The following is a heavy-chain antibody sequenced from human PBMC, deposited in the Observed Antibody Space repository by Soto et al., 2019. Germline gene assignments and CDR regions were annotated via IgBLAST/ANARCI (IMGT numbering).Heavy chain of an antibody. CDR2: ISANAGNI. CDR3: TKGSIPAVGRVFFES. J-gene: IGHJ4*02. CDR1: GFFFNGFD. Sequence: GGSLRLSCAASGFFFNGFDMSWVRQAPGMGLEWVSTISANAGNINYAGSVRGRFSISRDSSKNSVDLQMNSLRVEDTAVYFCTKGSIPAVGRVFFESWGKGTLVPVSS. V-gene: IGHV3-23*01. D-gene: IGHD6-13*01.